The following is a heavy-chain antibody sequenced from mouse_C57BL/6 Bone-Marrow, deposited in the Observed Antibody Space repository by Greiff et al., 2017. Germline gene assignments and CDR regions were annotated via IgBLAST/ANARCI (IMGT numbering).Heavy chain of an antibody. CDR2: INPNNGGT. CDR1: GYTFTDYN. CDR3: ARDDYDGWAMDY. D-gene: IGHD1-2*01. J-gene: IGHJ4*01. Sequence: VQLKQSGPELVKPGASVKIPCKASGYTFTDYNMDWVKQSHGKSLEWIGDINPNNGGTIYNQKFKGQATLTVDKSSSTAYMELRSLTSEDTAVYYCARDDYDGWAMDYWGQGTSVTVSS. V-gene: IGHV1-18*01.